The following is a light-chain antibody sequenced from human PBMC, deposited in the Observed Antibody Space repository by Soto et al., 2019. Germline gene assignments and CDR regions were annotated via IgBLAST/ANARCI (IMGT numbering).Light chain of an antibody. V-gene: IGKV3-20*01. J-gene: IGKJ3*01. CDR1: QSVSSSF. CDR3: QEYGDSPFT. Sequence: EIVLTQSPGTLSLSPGERATLSCRASQSVSSSFLAWYQQKPGQAPRLLIYGASTRATGIPDRFSGSGSGTDFTLTISRPEPEDFAVYYCQEYGDSPFTFGPGTKVDI. CDR2: GAS.